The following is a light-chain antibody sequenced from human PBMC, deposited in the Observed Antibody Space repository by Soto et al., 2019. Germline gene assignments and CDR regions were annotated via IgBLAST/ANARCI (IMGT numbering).Light chain of an antibody. CDR1: SSNLGAGYD. V-gene: IGLV1-40*01. J-gene: IGLJ3*02. Sequence: QSVLTQPPSVSGAPGQRVTLSCTGNSSNLGAGYDVHWYQQLPGAAPKLVIVGNRNRPSGTPERFSGSKTGTSASLAITGLQAVDEADYYCKAYDYSLTASVFGGGTKLTVL. CDR2: GNR. CDR3: KAYDYSLTASV.